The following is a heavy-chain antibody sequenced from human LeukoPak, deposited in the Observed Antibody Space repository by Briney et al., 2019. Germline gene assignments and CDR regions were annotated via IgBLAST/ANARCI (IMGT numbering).Heavy chain of an antibody. CDR1: AFIFSSFA. CDR2: ISFDSNNK. D-gene: IGHD6-13*01. J-gene: IGHJ5*02. V-gene: IGHV3-30*04. Sequence: GQSLTLSCAASAFIFSSFALHWVRQVPGKVLDWVAVISFDSNNKYYADSVRGRFTISRDNSKNTLYLQINSLRSEDTALYYCAREKIASSGNNWFDPWGQGTLVTVSS. CDR3: AREKIASSGNNWFDP.